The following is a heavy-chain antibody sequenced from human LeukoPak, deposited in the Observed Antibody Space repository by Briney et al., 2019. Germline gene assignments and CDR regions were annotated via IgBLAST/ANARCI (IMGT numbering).Heavy chain of an antibody. V-gene: IGHV5-51*01. CDR3: ARLGSEAVRFFFAD. D-gene: IGHD6-19*01. CDR2: IWPGDSDT. Sequence: GESLKISCTGSGYSFTSYWIGWVRQMPGKGLEWMGVIWPGDSDTRYSPSFQGQVTISVDKSISTAYLQWSTLKASDTAIYYCARLGSEAVRFFFADWGQGTLVTVSP. CDR1: GYSFTSYW. J-gene: IGHJ4*02.